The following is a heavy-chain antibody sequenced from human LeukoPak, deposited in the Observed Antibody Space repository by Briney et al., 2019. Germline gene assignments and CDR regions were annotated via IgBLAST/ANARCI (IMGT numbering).Heavy chain of an antibody. CDR3: ARESSDTAAIRASSYYYYMDV. J-gene: IGHJ6*03. Sequence: GASVKVSCKVSGYTLTELSMHWVRQAPGKGLEWMGGFDPEDGETIYAQKFQGRVTITTDESTSTAYMELSSLRSEDTAVYYCARESSDTAAIRASSYYYYMDVWGKGTTVTVSS. CDR1: GYTLTELS. V-gene: IGHV1-24*01. CDR2: FDPEDGET. D-gene: IGHD2-2*01.